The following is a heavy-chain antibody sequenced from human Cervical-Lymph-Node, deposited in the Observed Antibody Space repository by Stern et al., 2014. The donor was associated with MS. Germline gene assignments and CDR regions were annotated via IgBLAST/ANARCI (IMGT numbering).Heavy chain of an antibody. V-gene: IGHV4-34*01. CDR3: ARAVGSRFDP. CDR2: INHSGST. D-gene: IGHD6-25*01. Sequence: VQLQPWGAGLLKPSETPSLTCAVFWGSFRGYYLSWVPQPPGKGLEWIGEINHSGSTNYNPSLKSRVTISVDTSKNQFSLKLSSVTAADTAVYYCARAVGSRFDPWGQGTLVTVSS. J-gene: IGHJ5*02. CDR1: WGSFRGYY.